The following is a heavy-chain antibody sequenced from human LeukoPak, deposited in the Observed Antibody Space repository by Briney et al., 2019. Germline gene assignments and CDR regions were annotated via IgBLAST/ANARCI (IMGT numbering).Heavy chain of an antibody. J-gene: IGHJ4*02. D-gene: IGHD6-19*01. CDR3: AKGTLGVAANFDY. Sequence: PGKFLRLSCAASGFTLSSSGMHWVRQGPGKGLEWVAVISYDGSNKYYADSVKGRFTISRDNSKNTLYLQMNSLRAEDTAVYYCAKGTLGVAANFDYWGQGTLVTVSS. CDR2: ISYDGSNK. V-gene: IGHV3-30*18. CDR1: GFTLSSSG.